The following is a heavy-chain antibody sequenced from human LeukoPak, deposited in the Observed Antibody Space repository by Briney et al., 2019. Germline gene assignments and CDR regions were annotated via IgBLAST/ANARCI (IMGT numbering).Heavy chain of an antibody. D-gene: IGHD6-13*01. CDR3: ARDVDIAAAGRYFDY. Sequence: VALVKVSCKASGYTFTGYYMHWVRQAPGQGLEWMGWINPNSGGTNYAQKFQGRVTMTRDTSISTAYMELSRLRSDDTAVYYYARDVDIAAAGRYFDYWGQGTLVTVSS. V-gene: IGHV1-2*02. CDR1: GYTFTGYY. J-gene: IGHJ4*02. CDR2: INPNSGGT.